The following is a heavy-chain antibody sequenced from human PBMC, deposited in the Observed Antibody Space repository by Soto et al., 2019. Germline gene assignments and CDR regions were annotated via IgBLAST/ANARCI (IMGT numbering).Heavy chain of an antibody. Sequence: QVQLQQWGAGLLKPSETLSLTCAVYGGSFSGYYWSWIRQPPGKGLEWIGEINHSGSTNYNPSLRRRATLSVDASKHQFCLKLSSVTAADTAVYYCARGYPYYDILTGLGGRYYYYGMDVWGQGTTVTVSS. V-gene: IGHV4-34*01. CDR3: ARGYPYYDILTGLGGRYYYYGMDV. D-gene: IGHD3-9*01. J-gene: IGHJ6*02. CDR1: GGSFSGYY. CDR2: INHSGST.